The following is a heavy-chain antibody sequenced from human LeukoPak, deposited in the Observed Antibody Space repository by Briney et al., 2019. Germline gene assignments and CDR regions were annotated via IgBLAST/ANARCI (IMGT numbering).Heavy chain of an antibody. CDR1: GFTFSSYA. V-gene: IGHV3-33*08. J-gene: IGHJ4*02. CDR2: IRYDGSNK. D-gene: IGHD5-18*01. Sequence: GGSLRLSCAASGFTFSSYAMSWVRQAPGKGLEWVAFIRYDGSNKYYADSVKGRFTISRDNSKNTLYLQMNSLRAEDTAVYYCARRSGYSYGYSYFDYWGQGTLVTVSS. CDR3: ARRSGYSYGYSYFDY.